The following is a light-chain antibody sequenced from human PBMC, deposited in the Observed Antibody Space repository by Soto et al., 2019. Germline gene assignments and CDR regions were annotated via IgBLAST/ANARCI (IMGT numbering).Light chain of an antibody. CDR3: QQRSNWPPEFT. Sequence: EIVLTQSPATLSLSPGERATLSCRASQSVSSYLAWYQQKPGPAPRLLIYDASNRATGIPARFSGSGSGTDFTLTISSLEPEDFAVYYCQQRSNWPPEFTFGPGTKVDIK. V-gene: IGKV3-11*01. J-gene: IGKJ3*01. CDR1: QSVSSY. CDR2: DAS.